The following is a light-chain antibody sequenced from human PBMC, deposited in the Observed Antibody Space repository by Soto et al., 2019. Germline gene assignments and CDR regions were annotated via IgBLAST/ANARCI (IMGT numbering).Light chain of an antibody. CDR3: QQYSKWPIT. V-gene: IGKV3-15*01. CDR2: GIS. CDR1: QSVNSN. Sequence: EMVMTQSPAILSVSPGESATLSCRASQSVNSNYLAWYQQHPGQPPRLRIYGISTRATGIPARFSGSGSGTEFSLTISSLQSEDFAVYYCQQYSKWPITFGQGTRLEIK. J-gene: IGKJ5*01.